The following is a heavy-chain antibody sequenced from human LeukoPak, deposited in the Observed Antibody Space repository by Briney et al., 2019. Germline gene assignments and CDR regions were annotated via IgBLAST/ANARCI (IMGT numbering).Heavy chain of an antibody. CDR2: ILGSAGIT. J-gene: IGHJ4*02. CDR1: GFTLRNYG. Sequence: GGSLRLCCAASGFTLRNYGMSWVRQAPGKGLEWVSGILGSAGITYYADSVKGRFAIFRDNSKNALYLQMNSLTAEDTAVYYSARGATSPDYWGQGTLVTVSS. V-gene: IGHV3-23*01. CDR3: ARGATSPDY. D-gene: IGHD2-2*01.